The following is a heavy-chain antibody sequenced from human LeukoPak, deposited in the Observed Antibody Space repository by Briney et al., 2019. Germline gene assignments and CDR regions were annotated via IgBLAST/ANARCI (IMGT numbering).Heavy chain of an antibody. Sequence: SETLSLTCTVSGGSFGTGGYYWSWIRQHPGKGLEWIGYVYYSGTTKYNPSLKSPITISVDTSKNQFSLKLSSVTAADTAVYYCARGYSSSWYGGPFYYYYYGMDVWGQGTTVTVSS. CDR1: GGSFGTGGYY. CDR2: VYYSGTT. J-gene: IGHJ6*02. D-gene: IGHD6-13*01. CDR3: ARGYSSSWYGGPFYYYYYGMDV. V-gene: IGHV4-31*01.